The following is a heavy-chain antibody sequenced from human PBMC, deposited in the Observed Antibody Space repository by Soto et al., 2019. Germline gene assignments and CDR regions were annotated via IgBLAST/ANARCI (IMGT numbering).Heavy chain of an antibody. V-gene: IGHV3-30*18. Sequence: PGGSLRLSCAASGFTFSSYGMHWVRQAPGKGLEWVAVISYDGSNKYYADSVKGRFTISRDNSKNTLYLQMNSLRAEDTAVYYCAKDPYGGNCGLNYCGMDVWGQGTTVTVSS. CDR3: AKDPYGGNCGLNYCGMDV. D-gene: IGHD2-15*01. J-gene: IGHJ6*02. CDR1: GFTFSSYG. CDR2: ISYDGSNK.